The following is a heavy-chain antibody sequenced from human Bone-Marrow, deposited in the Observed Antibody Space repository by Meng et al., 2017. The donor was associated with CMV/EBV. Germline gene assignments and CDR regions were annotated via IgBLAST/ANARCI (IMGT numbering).Heavy chain of an antibody. Sequence: KGSAYTFSSYGISWVRQAPGQGLEWMGWITGYNGVTKYAQKLQGRVTLTTDTSTSTAYLELRSLTSDDTAVYYCATRASTGSLPTLDYWGQGTLVTVSS. CDR2: ITGYNGVT. V-gene: IGHV1-18*01. D-gene: IGHD1-1*01. CDR1: AYTFSSYG. J-gene: IGHJ4*02. CDR3: ATRASTGSLPTLDY.